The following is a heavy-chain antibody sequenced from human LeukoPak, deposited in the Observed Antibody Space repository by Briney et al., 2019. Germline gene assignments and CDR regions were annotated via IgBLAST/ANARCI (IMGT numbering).Heavy chain of an antibody. J-gene: IGHJ3*02. Sequence: GGSLRLFCAASGFTFSNAWMSWVRQAPGKGLEWVGRIKSKTDGGTTDYAAPVKGRFTISRDDSKNTLYLQMNSLKTEDTAVYYCTTPYCSSTSCYDDDAFDIWGQGTMVTVSS. D-gene: IGHD2-2*01. CDR3: TTPYCSSTSCYDDDAFDI. CDR1: GFTFSNAW. CDR2: IKSKTDGGTT. V-gene: IGHV3-15*01.